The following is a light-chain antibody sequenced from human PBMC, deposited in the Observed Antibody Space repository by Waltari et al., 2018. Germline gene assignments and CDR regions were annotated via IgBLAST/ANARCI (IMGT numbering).Light chain of an antibody. CDR2: GKN. CDR1: SLRSSY. CDR3: NSRDSSGNHVV. J-gene: IGLJ2*01. V-gene: IGLV3-19*01. Sequence: SSELTQDPAVSVALGQTVRITCQRDSLRSSYSHWYQQKPGPAPVLLIYGKNNRPPGIPDRFSGSSSGNTASLTITGAQAEDEADYYCNSRDSSGNHVVFGGGTKLTVL.